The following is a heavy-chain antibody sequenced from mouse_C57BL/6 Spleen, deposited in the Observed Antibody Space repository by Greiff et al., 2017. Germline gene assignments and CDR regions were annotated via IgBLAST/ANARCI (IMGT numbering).Heavy chain of an antibody. Sequence: EVQGVESGGGLVKPGGSLKLSCAASGFTFSSYAMSWVRQTPEKRLEWVATISDGGSYTYYPDNVKGRFTISRDNAKNNLYLQMSHLKSEDTAMYYGARDVYYGSSYGYAMDYWGQGTSVTVSS. D-gene: IGHD1-1*01. CDR2: ISDGGSYT. V-gene: IGHV5-4*01. CDR3: ARDVYYGSSYGYAMDY. CDR1: GFTFSSYA. J-gene: IGHJ4*01.